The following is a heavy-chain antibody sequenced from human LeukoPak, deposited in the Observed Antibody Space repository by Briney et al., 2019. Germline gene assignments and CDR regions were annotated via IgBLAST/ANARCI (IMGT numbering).Heavy chain of an antibody. CDR2: INHSGST. V-gene: IGHV4-34*01. CDR1: GGSFSGYY. D-gene: IGHD4-11*01. Sequence: SETLSLTCAVYGGSFSGYYWSWIRQPPGRGLEWIGEINHSGSTNYNPSLKSRVTISVDTSKNQFSLKLSSVTAADTAVYYCARDFVVTTFDYWGQGTLVTVSS. J-gene: IGHJ4*02. CDR3: ARDFVVTTFDY.